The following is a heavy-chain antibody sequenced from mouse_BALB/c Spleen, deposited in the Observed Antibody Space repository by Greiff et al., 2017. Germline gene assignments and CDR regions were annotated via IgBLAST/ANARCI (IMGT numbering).Heavy chain of an antibody. Sequence: VMLVESGPGLVAPSQSLSITCTVSGFSLTGYGVNWVRQPPGKGLEWLGMIWGDGSTDYNSALKSRLSISKDNSKSQVFLKMNSLQTDDTARYYCARDNYGSSYDYAMDYWGQGTSVTVSS. CDR2: IWGDGST. J-gene: IGHJ4*01. D-gene: IGHD1-1*01. CDR1: GFSLTGYG. CDR3: ARDNYGSSYDYAMDY. V-gene: IGHV2-6-7*01.